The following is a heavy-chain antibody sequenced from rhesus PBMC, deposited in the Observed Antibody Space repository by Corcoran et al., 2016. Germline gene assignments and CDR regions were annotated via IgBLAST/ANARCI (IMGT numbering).Heavy chain of an antibody. D-gene: IGHD5-42*01. V-gene: IGHV4S11*01. J-gene: IGHJ4*01. Sequence: QVQLQESGPGLVKPSETLSLTCAVSGGSVSSSNWWSWIRQPPGKGLELFGDIYGSGSSTKYNPSLNGRVTLSVDTCKNQLSLKLSSVTTADTAVYYCATGDTAGTVTFFDYWGQGVLVTVSS. CDR2: IYGSGSST. CDR3: ATGDTAGTVTFFDY. CDR1: GGSVSSSN.